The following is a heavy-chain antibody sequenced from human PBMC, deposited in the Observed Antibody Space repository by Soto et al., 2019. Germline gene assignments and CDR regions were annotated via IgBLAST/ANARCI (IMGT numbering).Heavy chain of an antibody. D-gene: IGHD2-21*02. CDR3: ARALMAVTSQDAFDI. V-gene: IGHV3-7*02. CDR1: GFTFSSYW. J-gene: IGHJ3*02. Sequence: PGGSLRLSCAASGFTFSSYWMSWVRQAPGKGLEWVANIKQDGSEKYYVDSVKGRFTISRDNARNSLFLQMNSLRAEDTAVYYCARALMAVTSQDAFDIWGQGTMVTVSS. CDR2: IKQDGSEK.